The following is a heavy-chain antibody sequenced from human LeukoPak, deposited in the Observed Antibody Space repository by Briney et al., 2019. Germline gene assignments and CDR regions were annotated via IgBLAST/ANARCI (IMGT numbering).Heavy chain of an antibody. D-gene: IGHD2-15*01. CDR1: GFTFSSYA. CDR2: ISGSGGST. J-gene: IGHJ6*02. Sequence: GGSLRLSCAASGFTFSSYAMSWVRQAPGKGLEWVSAISGSGGSTYYADSVKGRFTISRDNSKNTLYLQMNSLRAEDTAVYYCAKSVPSYCSGGSCYGDYYYYGMDVWGQGTTVTVSS. V-gene: IGHV3-23*01. CDR3: AKSVPSYCSGGSCYGDYYYYGMDV.